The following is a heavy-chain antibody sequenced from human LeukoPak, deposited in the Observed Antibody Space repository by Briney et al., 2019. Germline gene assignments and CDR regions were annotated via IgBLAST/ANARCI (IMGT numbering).Heavy chain of an antibody. CDR3: ARDPSGDYIGAFDM. D-gene: IGHD4-17*01. CDR1: GFTFSSYA. J-gene: IGHJ3*02. CDR2: ISGSGGST. Sequence: GGSLRLSCAASGFTFSSYAMSWVRQAPGKGREWVSAISGSGGSTYYADFAKGRFTISRDNSKNTLYLQMNSLRAEDTATYYCARDPSGDYIGAFDMWGQGTMVTVS. V-gene: IGHV3-23*01.